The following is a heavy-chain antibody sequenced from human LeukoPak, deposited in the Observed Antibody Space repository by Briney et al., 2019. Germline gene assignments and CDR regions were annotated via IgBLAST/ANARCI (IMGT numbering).Heavy chain of an antibody. Sequence: SETLSPTCTVSGGSISSSSYYWGWIRQPPGKGLEWIGSIYYSGSTYYNPSLKSRVTISVDTSKNQFSLKLSSVTAADTAVYYCARHFNSGSYPRRYYYYGMDVWGQGTTVTVSS. CDR2: IYYSGST. V-gene: IGHV4-39*01. CDR3: ARHFNSGSYPRRYYYYGMDV. J-gene: IGHJ6*02. D-gene: IGHD1-26*01. CDR1: GGSISSSSYY.